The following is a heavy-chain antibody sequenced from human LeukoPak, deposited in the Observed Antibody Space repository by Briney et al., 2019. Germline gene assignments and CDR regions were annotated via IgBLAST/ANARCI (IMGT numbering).Heavy chain of an antibody. CDR2: IGNSGRET. CDR3: AKVGPPYSRGWFIELDY. J-gene: IGHJ4*02. Sequence: RGSLRVSCATPGFTFSTYAMSWVRQAPGKGLEWVSAIGNSGRETYYAESVKGRVTISRDTSTNTLFLQINRLREEETGVYYCAKVGPPYSRGWFIELDYWGQGTLVTVSS. V-gene: IGHV3-23*01. D-gene: IGHD6-19*01. CDR1: GFTFSTYA.